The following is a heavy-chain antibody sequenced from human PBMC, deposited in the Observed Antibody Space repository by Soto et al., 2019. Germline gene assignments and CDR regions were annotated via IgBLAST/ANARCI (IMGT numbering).Heavy chain of an antibody. Sequence: QITLKESGPTLVKPTQTLTLTCTFSGFSLSTSGVGVAWIRQPPGKALEWLALIYWDDDKRYRPSLESRLTIPQDTSKNPVVLTMTNMDSVDTATYYCAYLPCSGGSCYWFSFSGMAVWGQGTTVTVSS. CDR3: AYLPCSGGSCYWFSFSGMAV. D-gene: IGHD2-15*01. CDR1: GFSLSTSGVG. CDR2: IYWDDDK. V-gene: IGHV2-5*02. J-gene: IGHJ6*02.